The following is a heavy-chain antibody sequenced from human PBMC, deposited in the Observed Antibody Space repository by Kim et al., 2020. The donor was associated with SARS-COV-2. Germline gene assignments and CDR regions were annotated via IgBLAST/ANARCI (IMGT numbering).Heavy chain of an antibody. Sequence: ASVKVSCKASGYTFTSYAMHWVRQAPGQRLEWMGWINAGNGNTKYSQKFQGRVTITRDTSASTAYMELSSLRSEDTAVYYCARELESAGSYHHYRSCDLAYWGQGTLVTVSS. J-gene: IGHJ4*02. CDR1: GYTFTSYA. V-gene: IGHV1-3*01. D-gene: IGHD1-26*01. CDR3: ARELESAGSYHHYRSCDLAY. CDR2: INAGNGNT.